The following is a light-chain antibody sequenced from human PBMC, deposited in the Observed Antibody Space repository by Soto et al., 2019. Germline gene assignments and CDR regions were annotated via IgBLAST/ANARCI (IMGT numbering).Light chain of an antibody. Sequence: QSVLTQPPSASGTPGQRVTISCSGSSSNIGSNTVNWYQQLQGTAPKLLIYSNNQRPSGVPDQFSGSKSGTSASLAISGLQSEDEADYYCAAWDDSLNGPVFGGGTKLTVL. CDR2: SNN. CDR1: SSNIGSNT. V-gene: IGLV1-44*01. CDR3: AAWDDSLNGPV. J-gene: IGLJ3*02.